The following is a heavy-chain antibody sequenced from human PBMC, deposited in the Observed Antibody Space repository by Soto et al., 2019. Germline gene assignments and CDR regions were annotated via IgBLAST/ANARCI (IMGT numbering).Heavy chain of an antibody. D-gene: IGHD5-12*01. Sequence: SETLSLTCTVSGGSISSYYWSWIRQPPGKGLEWIGYIYYSGSTNYNPSLKSRVTISVDTSKNQFSLKLSSVTAADTAVYYCARGHRGWLQFRYFDYWGQGTLVTVSS. J-gene: IGHJ4*02. CDR2: IYYSGST. CDR3: ARGHRGWLQFRYFDY. V-gene: IGHV4-59*01. CDR1: GGSISSYY.